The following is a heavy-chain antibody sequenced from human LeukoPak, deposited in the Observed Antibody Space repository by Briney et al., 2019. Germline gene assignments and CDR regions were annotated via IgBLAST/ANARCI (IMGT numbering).Heavy chain of an antibody. Sequence: SVKVSCKASGGTFSSYAISWVRQAPGQGLEWMGRIIPIFGTASYAQKFQGRVTITTDESTSTAYMELSSLRSEDTAVYYCARDIVGATGLYYFDYWGQGTLVTVSS. CDR1: GGTFSSYA. V-gene: IGHV1-69*05. D-gene: IGHD1-26*01. CDR2: IIPIFGTA. J-gene: IGHJ4*02. CDR3: ARDIVGATGLYYFDY.